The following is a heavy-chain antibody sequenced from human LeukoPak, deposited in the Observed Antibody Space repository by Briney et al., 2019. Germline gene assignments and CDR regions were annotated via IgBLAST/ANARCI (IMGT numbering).Heavy chain of an antibody. CDR3: ARGGDANWFDP. CDR1: GFIFSDYY. CDR2: ITSSDSSK. V-gene: IGHV3-11*01. Sequence: PGGSLRLSCAASGFIFSDYYMSWIRQAPGKGLEWISYITSSDSSKYYADSVKGRFTISRDNAKNSLYLQMNSLRAEDTAVYYCARGGDANWFDPWGQGTLVTVSS. J-gene: IGHJ5*02.